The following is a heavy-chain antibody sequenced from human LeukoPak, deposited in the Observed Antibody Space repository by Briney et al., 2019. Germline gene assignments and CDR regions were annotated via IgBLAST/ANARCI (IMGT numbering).Heavy chain of an antibody. CDR3: ARAHRLQFLLYAFDI. CDR2: IIPILGIA. V-gene: IGHV1-69*04. Sequence: SVKVSCKASGGTFSSYAISWVRQAPGQGLEWMGRIIPILGIANYAQKFQGRVTITADKSTSTAYMELSSLRSEDTAVYYCARAHRLQFLLYAFDIWGQGTMVTVSS. D-gene: IGHD5-12*01. CDR1: GGTFSSYA. J-gene: IGHJ3*02.